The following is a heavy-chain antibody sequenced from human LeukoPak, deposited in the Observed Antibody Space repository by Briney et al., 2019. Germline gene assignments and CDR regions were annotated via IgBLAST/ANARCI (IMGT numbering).Heavy chain of an antibody. V-gene: IGHV4-30-2*01. CDR2: IYHSGST. CDR1: GGSISSGGYS. Sequence: SETLSLTCAVSGGSISSGGYSWSWIRQPPGKGLEWIGYIYHSGSTYYNPSLKSRVTISVDRSKNQFSLNLNSVTAADTAVYYCARNPFPHSGSRPYYDSWGQGILVTVSS. CDR3: ARNPFPHSGSRPYYDS. D-gene: IGHD6-13*01. J-gene: IGHJ4*02.